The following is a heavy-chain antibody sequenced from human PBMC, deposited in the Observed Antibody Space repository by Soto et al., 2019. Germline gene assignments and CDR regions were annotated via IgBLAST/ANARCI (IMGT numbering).Heavy chain of an antibody. D-gene: IGHD1-1*01. CDR2: ISSSSSYT. V-gene: IGHV3-11*06. Sequence: LSLTCAASGFTFSDYYMSWIRQAPGKGLEWVSYISSSSSYTNYADSVKGRFTISRDNAKNSLYLQMNSLRAEDTAVYYCARPSRDGYNFAFDYWGQGTLVTVSS. CDR1: GFTFSDYY. CDR3: ARPSRDGYNFAFDY. J-gene: IGHJ4*02.